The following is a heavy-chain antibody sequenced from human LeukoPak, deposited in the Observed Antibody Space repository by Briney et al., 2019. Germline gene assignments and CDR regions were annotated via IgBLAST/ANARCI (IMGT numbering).Heavy chain of an antibody. CDR1: GYTFDDHG. CDR3: ARDLAQPGPPLPFDP. J-gene: IGHJ5*02. D-gene: IGHD1-14*01. CDR2: INWNGEST. Sequence: PGGSLRLSCAGSGYTFDDHGMSWVRQAPGKGLEWVSGINWNGESTGYADSVKGRFTISRDNAKNSLFLQMNSLRAEDTAVYYCARDLAQPGPPLPFDPWGQGTLVTVSS. V-gene: IGHV3-20*04.